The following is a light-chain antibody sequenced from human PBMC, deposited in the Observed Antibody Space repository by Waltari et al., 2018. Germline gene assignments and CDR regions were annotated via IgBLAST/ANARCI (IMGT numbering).Light chain of an antibody. Sequence: MVLTQSPGTLSLSPGERATLFCRAGQSVSSNHLAWFQQKPGQPPRLVIFGASTRATGIPDRFSGSVSGTAFTFHITILAPDDFAVYSCQHYRSSPPIRFGQGTRLKLK. CDR2: GAS. CDR1: QSVSSNH. CDR3: QHYRSSPPIR. J-gene: IGKJ5*01. V-gene: IGKV3-20*01.